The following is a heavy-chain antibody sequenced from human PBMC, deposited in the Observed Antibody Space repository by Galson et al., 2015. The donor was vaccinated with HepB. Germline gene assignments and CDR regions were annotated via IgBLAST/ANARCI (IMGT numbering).Heavy chain of an antibody. CDR3: TTDGYSSSGDAFDI. J-gene: IGHJ3*02. CDR2: IKSKTDGGAT. Sequence: SLRLSCAASGFTFSHAWMSWVRQAPGKGLEWVGRIKSKTDGGATDYAAPVKGRFTISRDDSKNTLYLQMNSLKTEDTAVYYCTTDGYSSSGDAFDIWGQGTMVTVSS. V-gene: IGHV3-15*01. CDR1: GFTFSHAW. D-gene: IGHD6-13*01.